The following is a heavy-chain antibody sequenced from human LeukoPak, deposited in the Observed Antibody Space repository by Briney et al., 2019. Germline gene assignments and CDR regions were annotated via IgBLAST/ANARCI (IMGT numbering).Heavy chain of an antibody. CDR3: ASSGSYRFDY. D-gene: IGHD1-26*01. Sequence: SETLSLTCTVSGGSISSSSYYWGWIRQPPGKGLEWIGSIYYSGSTYYNPSLKSRVTISVDTSKNQFSLNLSSVTAADTAVYYCASSGSYRFDYWGQGTLVTVSS. CDR1: GGSISSSSYY. CDR2: IYYSGST. J-gene: IGHJ4*02. V-gene: IGHV4-39*01.